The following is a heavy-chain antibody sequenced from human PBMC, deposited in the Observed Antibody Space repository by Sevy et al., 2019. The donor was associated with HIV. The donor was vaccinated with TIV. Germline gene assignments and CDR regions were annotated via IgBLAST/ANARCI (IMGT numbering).Heavy chain of an antibody. D-gene: IGHD2-15*01. CDR2: ISRSGRST. V-gene: IGHV3-23*01. CDR1: GFTFSTYA. Sequence: GGSLRLSCAASGFTFSTYAMNWVRQAPGKGLEWVSSISRSGRSTYSADSVEGRFTISRDNFKNTLYLQLSSLRVDDTAAYYCAKGYCDGGSCPRDYYYYGMDVWGQGTTVTVSS. CDR3: AKGYCDGGSCPRDYYYYGMDV. J-gene: IGHJ6*02.